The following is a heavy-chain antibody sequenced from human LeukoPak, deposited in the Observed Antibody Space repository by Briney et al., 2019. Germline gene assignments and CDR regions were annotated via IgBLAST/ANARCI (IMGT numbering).Heavy chain of an antibody. D-gene: IGHD1-26*01. CDR1: GGTFSSYA. CDR2: IIPIFGTA. V-gene: IGHV1-69*13. CDR3: AREAIRPSGSYYVWFDP. Sequence: SVKVSCKASGGTFSSYAISWVRQAPGQGLEWMGGIIPIFGTANYAQKFQGRVTITADESTSTAYMELSSLRSGDTAVYYCAREAIRPSGSYYVWFDPWGQGTLVTVSS. J-gene: IGHJ5*02.